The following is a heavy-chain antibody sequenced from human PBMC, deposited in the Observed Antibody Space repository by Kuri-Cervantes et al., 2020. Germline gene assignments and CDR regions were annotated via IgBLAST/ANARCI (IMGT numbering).Heavy chain of an antibody. Sequence: GESLKISCAASGSTFSSYSMNWVRQAPGKGLEWVSSISSSSSYIYSADSVKGRFTISRDNAKNSLYLQMNSLRAEDTAVYYCAGSSWSHDAFDIWGQGTMVTVSS. CDR2: ISSSSSYI. CDR1: GSTFSSYS. CDR3: AGSSWSHDAFDI. J-gene: IGHJ3*02. V-gene: IGHV3-21*01. D-gene: IGHD6-13*01.